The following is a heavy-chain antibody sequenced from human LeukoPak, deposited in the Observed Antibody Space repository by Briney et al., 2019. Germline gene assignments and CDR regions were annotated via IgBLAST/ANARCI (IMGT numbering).Heavy chain of an antibody. V-gene: IGHV3-30-3*01. J-gene: IGHJ4*02. Sequence: GGSLRLSCAASGFTFSSYAMHWVRQAPGKGLEWVAVISYDGSNKYYTDSVKGRFTISRDNAKNTLYLQMNSLRVEDTAMYYCAKDQCSTSSWLACRFFDYWGQGSLVTVSS. CDR3: AKDQCSTSSWLACRFFDY. D-gene: IGHD2-2*01. CDR1: GFTFSSYA. CDR2: ISYDGSNK.